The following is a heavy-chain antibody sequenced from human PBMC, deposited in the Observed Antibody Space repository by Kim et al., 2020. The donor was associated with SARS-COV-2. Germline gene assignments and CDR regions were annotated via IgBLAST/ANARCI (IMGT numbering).Heavy chain of an antibody. Sequence: VKGRFTIARDNSKNTLYLQMNRLRAEDTAVYYCAKEELGTPYYYYYGMDVWGQGTTVTVSS. D-gene: IGHD7-27*01. V-gene: IGHV3-23*03. CDR3: AKEELGTPYYYYYGMDV. J-gene: IGHJ6*02.